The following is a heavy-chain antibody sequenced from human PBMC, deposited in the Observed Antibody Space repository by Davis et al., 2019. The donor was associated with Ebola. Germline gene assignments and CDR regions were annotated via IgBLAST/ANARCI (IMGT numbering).Heavy chain of an antibody. CDR1: GFTFSDYY. CDR2: ISSRGSTI. Sequence: PGGSLRLSCAASGFTFSDYYMSWIRQAPGEGLEWVSYISSRGSTIHYADSVKGRFTISRDNAKNSLYLQMNSLRAEDTAVYYCARDSSGWYGLDYWGQGTLVTVSS. J-gene: IGHJ4*02. V-gene: IGHV3-11*01. CDR3: ARDSSGWYGLDY. D-gene: IGHD6-19*01.